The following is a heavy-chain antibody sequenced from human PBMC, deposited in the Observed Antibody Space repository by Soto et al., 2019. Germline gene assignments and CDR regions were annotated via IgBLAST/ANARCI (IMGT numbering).Heavy chain of an antibody. CDR3: ARYPRTAGGSHRRDC. V-gene: IGHV3-74*01. CDR1: RSTFSNYW. CDR2: INSDGSVT. D-gene: IGHD3-16*02. Sequence: GAPARSTFSNYWLHWVRQVPGNGLVWLCRINSDGSVTNYADSVKGRFTICRDNAQITLCLQMHSLSADDTGVYYSARYPRTAGGSHRRDCWDQGTRVAVAS. J-gene: IGHJ4*02.